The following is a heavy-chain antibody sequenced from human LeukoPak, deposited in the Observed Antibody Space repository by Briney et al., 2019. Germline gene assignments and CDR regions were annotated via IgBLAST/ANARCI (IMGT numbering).Heavy chain of an antibody. V-gene: IGHV3-9*01. Sequence: GGSLRLSCAASGFTFDDYAMHWVRHAPGKGLEWVSGISWNSGSIGYADSVRGRFTISRDNAKNSLYLQMNSLKAEDTAIYYCAREVGTPQAFDIWGQGTMVTVSS. CDR2: ISWNSGSI. D-gene: IGHD1-26*01. J-gene: IGHJ3*02. CDR3: AREVGTPQAFDI. CDR1: GFTFDDYA.